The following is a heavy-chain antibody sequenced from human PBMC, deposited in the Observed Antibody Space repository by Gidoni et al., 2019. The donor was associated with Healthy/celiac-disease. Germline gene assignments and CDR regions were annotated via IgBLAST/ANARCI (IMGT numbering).Heavy chain of an antibody. CDR2: IWYDGSNK. V-gene: IGHV3-33*01. J-gene: IGHJ4*02. CDR3: ARGPSPYGSGSPSDY. CDR1: GFTFRSYG. D-gene: IGHD3-10*01. Sequence: QVQLVASGGGVVQPGRSLRLSCAASGFTFRSYGMHWVRQAPGKGLEWVAVIWYDGSNKYYADSVKGRFTISRDNSKNTLYLQMNSLRAEDTAVYYCARGPSPYGSGSPSDYWGQGTLVTVSS.